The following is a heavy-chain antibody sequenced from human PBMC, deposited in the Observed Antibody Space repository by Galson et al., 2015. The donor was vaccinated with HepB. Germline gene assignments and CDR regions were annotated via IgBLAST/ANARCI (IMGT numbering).Heavy chain of an antibody. CDR2: ISSSSSTI. D-gene: IGHD6-19*01. CDR3: ARREGWHAHYYYYYMDV. V-gene: IGHV3-48*01. Sequence: SLRLSCAASGFTFSSYSMNWVRQAPGKGLEWVSYISSSSSTIYYADSVKGRFTISRDNAKNSLYLQMNSLRAEDTAVYYCARREGWHAHYYYYYMDVWGKGTTVTVSS. J-gene: IGHJ6*03. CDR1: GFTFSSYS.